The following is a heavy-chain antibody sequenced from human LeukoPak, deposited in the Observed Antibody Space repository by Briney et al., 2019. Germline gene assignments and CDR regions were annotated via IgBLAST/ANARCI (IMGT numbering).Heavy chain of an antibody. CDR1: GFTFANAW. J-gene: IGHJ4*02. Sequence: GGSLRLSCRASGFTFANAWMTWVRQAPGKGLEWVGRIRNKANTYATAYSTSVKGRFTISRDDSKNTAYLQMNSLKTEDTAVYYCTRRSSDDSSGYYIWGQGTLVTVSS. CDR3: TRRSSDDSSGYYI. CDR2: IRNKANTYAT. D-gene: IGHD3-22*01. V-gene: IGHV3-73*01.